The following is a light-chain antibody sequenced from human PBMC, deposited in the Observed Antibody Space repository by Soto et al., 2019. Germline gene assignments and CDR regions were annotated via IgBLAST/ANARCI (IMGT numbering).Light chain of an antibody. CDR3: QQYNNWWT. J-gene: IGKJ1*01. V-gene: IGKV3-15*01. CDR2: GPS. CDR1: QSVSNN. Sequence: ELVMTQSPATLSVSPGERATLSCRASQSVSNNLAWYQKKPGQAPRLLIYGPSTRATGIPARFSGSGSGTEFTLTISSLQSEDFAFYYCQQYNNWWTFGQGTRVDIK.